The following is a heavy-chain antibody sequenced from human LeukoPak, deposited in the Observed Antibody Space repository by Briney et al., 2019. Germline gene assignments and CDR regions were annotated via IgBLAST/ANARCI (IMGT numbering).Heavy chain of an antibody. V-gene: IGHV3-30*02. J-gene: IGHJ3*02. Sequence: PGGSLRLSCAASGFTFSSYGMHWVRQAPGKGLEWVAFIRYDGSNKYYADSVKGRFTISRDNSKNTLYLQMNSLRAEDTAVYYCARDYRFSWELPTDAFDIWGQGTMVTVSS. D-gene: IGHD1-26*01. CDR3: ARDYRFSWELPTDAFDI. CDR2: IRYDGSNK. CDR1: GFTFSSYG.